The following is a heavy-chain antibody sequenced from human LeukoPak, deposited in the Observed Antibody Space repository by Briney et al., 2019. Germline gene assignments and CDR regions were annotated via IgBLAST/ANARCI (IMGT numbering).Heavy chain of an antibody. Sequence: GGSLRLSCAASGFTFSSYAMSWVRQAPGKGLEWVAVISYDGSNKYYADSVKGRFTISRDNSKNTLYLQMNSLRAEDTAVYYCAKAPYQRTIFGVGAPYGMDVWGQGTTVTVSS. D-gene: IGHD3-3*01. CDR1: GFTFSSYA. CDR3: AKAPYQRTIFGVGAPYGMDV. CDR2: ISYDGSNK. V-gene: IGHV3-30*18. J-gene: IGHJ6*02.